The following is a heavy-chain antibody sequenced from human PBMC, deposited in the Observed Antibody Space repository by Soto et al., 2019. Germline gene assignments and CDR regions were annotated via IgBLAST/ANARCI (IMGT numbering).Heavy chain of an antibody. V-gene: IGHV3-23*01. CDR2: ISGFSAGSAST. CDR1: GFTFNSYA. J-gene: IGHJ3*01. D-gene: IGHD3-10*01. CDR3: ARVPPFFGLDAFDF. Sequence: EVQLLESGGGLVQPGGSLRLSCAASGFTFNSYAMHWVRQAPGKGLEWVSGISGFSAGSASTYFADSVKGRFIISRDNSNNTRYLQMNNLRAEDTALYYCARVPPFFGLDAFDFWGHGTLVTVSS.